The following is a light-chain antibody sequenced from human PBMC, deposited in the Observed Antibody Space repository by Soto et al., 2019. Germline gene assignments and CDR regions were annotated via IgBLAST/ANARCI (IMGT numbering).Light chain of an antibody. J-gene: IGLJ3*02. CDR1: SGSVSTSYY. CDR2: STN. Sequence: QTVVTQEPSFSVSPGGIVTLTCGLSSGSVSTSYYPSWYQQTPGQAPRTLIYSTNTRSSGVPDRFSGSILGNKAALTITGAQADDESDYYCVLYMGSAWVFGGGTQLTVL. CDR3: VLYMGSAWV. V-gene: IGLV8-61*01.